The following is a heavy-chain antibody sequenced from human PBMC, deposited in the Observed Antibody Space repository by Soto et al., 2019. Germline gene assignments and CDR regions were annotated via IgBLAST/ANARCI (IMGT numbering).Heavy chain of an antibody. Sequence: SETLSLTCAVYGGSFSGYYWSWIRQPPGKGLEWIGEINHSGSTNYNPSLKSRVTISVDTSKNQFSLKLSSVTAADTAVYYCATFRTYYDFWSGYANWFDPWGQGTLVTVSS. CDR2: INHSGST. J-gene: IGHJ5*02. CDR3: ATFRTYYDFWSGYANWFDP. V-gene: IGHV4-34*01. D-gene: IGHD3-3*01. CDR1: GGSFSGYY.